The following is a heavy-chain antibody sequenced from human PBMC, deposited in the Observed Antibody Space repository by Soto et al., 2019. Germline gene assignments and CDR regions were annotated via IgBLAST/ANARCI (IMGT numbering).Heavy chain of an antibody. Sequence: GGSLRLSCAASGFTFSSHAMGWVRQAPGKGLEWVSAISGSGGSTYYADSVKGRFTISRDNSKNTLYLQMSSLRAEDTAVYYCAKDGYSSSWPPYYFDYWGQGTLVTVSS. CDR1: GFTFSSHA. V-gene: IGHV3-23*01. CDR3: AKDGYSSSWPPYYFDY. J-gene: IGHJ4*02. CDR2: ISGSGGST. D-gene: IGHD6-13*01.